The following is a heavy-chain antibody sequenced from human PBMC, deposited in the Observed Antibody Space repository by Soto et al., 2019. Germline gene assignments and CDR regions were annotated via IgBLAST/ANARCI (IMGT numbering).Heavy chain of an antibody. J-gene: IGHJ3*02. V-gene: IGHV3-11*06. Sequence: LRLSCAASGFTFSDYYMSWIRQAPGKGLEWVSYISSSSYTNYADSVKGRFTISRDNAKNSLYLQMNSLRAEDTAVYYCASNLGYCSGGSCYMYAFDIWGQGTMVTVSS. CDR2: ISSSSYT. D-gene: IGHD2-15*01. CDR1: GFTFSDYY. CDR3: ASNLGYCSGGSCYMYAFDI.